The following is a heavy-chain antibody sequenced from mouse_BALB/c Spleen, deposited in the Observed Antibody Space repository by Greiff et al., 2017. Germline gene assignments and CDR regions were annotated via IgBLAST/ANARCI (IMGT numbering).Heavy chain of an antibody. V-gene: IGHV1-54*01. CDR1: GYAFTNYL. D-gene: IGHD6-2*01. CDR3: AREGSSSPSFDY. Sequence: VQLQQSGAELVRPGTSVKVSCKASGYAFTNYLIEWVKQRPGQGLEWIGVINPGSGGTNYNEKFKGKATLTADKSSSTAYMQLSSLTSDDSAVYFRAREGSSSPSFDYWGQGTTLTVSS. CDR2: INPGSGGT. J-gene: IGHJ2*01.